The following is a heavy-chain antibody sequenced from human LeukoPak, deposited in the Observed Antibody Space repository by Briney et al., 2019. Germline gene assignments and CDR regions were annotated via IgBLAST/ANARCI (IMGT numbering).Heavy chain of an antibody. Sequence: GGSLRLSCAASGFTFSSYSMNWVRQAPGKGLEWVSSISSSSSYIYYADSVKGRFTISRDNAKNSLYLQMNSLRAEDTAVCYCARENAYYYDSSGYSDYWGQGTLVTVSS. CDR1: GFTFSSYS. V-gene: IGHV3-21*01. D-gene: IGHD3-22*01. J-gene: IGHJ4*02. CDR2: ISSSSSYI. CDR3: ARENAYYYDSSGYSDY.